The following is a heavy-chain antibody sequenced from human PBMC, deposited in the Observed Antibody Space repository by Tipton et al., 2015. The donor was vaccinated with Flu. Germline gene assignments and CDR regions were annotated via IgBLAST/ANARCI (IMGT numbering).Heavy chain of an antibody. Sequence: SLRLSCAASGFTVSSNYMSWVRQAPGKGLEWVSVIYSGGSTYYADSVKGRFTISRDNSKNTLYLQMNSLRAEDTAVYYCARDRPVGYGYDPYYYYGMDVWGQGTTVTVSS. J-gene: IGHJ6*02. CDR2: IYSGGST. V-gene: IGHV3-53*01. D-gene: IGHD5-18*01. CDR3: ARDRPVGYGYDPYYYYGMDV. CDR1: GFTVSSNY.